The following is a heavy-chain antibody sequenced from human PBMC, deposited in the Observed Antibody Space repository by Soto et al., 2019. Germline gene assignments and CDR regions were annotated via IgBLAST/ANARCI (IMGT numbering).Heavy chain of an antibody. Sequence: SQTLSRTCDISGDSVSSNNVALNWIRQSPSRGLEWLGRTDYSCKCYNDYGVSVESRITINPDTSKNNFSLHLDSVRPGYTSLYYCERGARHAFDICGQGKMIT. J-gene: IGHJ3*02. V-gene: IGHV6-1*01. CDR3: ERGARHAFDI. CDR1: GDSVSSNNVA. CDR2: TDYSCKCYN.